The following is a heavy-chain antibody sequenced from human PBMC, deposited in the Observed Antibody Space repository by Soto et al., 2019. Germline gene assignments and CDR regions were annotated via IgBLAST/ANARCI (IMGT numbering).Heavy chain of an antibody. CDR3: ARVFRLTTFDY. CDR1: GGPISSYY. V-gene: IGHV4-59*01. J-gene: IGHJ4*02. D-gene: IGHD4-4*01. CDR2: IYYSGST. Sequence: PSETLSLTCTVSGGPISSYYWSWIRQPPGKGLEWIGYIYYSGSTNYNPSLKSRVTISVDTSKNQFSLKLSSVTAADTAVYYCARVFRLTTFDYWGQGTLVTVSS.